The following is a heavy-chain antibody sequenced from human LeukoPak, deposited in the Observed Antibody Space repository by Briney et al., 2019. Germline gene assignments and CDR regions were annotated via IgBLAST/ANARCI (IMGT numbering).Heavy chain of an antibody. V-gene: IGHV3-33*01. Sequence: GGSLRLSCAASGFTFSRYGMHWVRQAPGKGLEWVAVIWYDGSNKYYADSVKGRFTISRDNSKNTLYLQMNSLRAEDTAVYYCARDTSTMIVVEGAFDIWGQGTMVTVSS. J-gene: IGHJ3*02. D-gene: IGHD3-22*01. CDR3: ARDTSTMIVVEGAFDI. CDR1: GFTFSRYG. CDR2: IWYDGSNK.